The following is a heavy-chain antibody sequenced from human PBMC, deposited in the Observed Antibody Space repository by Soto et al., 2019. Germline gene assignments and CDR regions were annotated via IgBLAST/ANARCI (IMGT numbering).Heavy chain of an antibody. Sequence: SSGMLSCKASGGTFSSYAISWVRQAPGQGHKWMGGIIPIFGTANYAQKFQGRVTITADESTSTAYMELSSLRSEDTAVYYCARDFRGQHEHSWATTFYGMDVRGQGTTVTVSS. CDR3: ARDFRGQHEHSWATTFYGMDV. J-gene: IGHJ6*02. CDR1: GGTFSSYA. CDR2: IIPIFGTA. D-gene: IGHD6-13*01. V-gene: IGHV1-69*13.